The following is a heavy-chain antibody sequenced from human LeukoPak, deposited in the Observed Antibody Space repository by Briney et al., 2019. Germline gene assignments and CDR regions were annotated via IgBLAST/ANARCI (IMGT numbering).Heavy chain of an antibody. V-gene: IGHV3-33*01. D-gene: IGHD6-13*01. CDR1: GFTFSSYG. Sequence: GGSLRLSCAASGFTFSSYGMHWVRQARDKGLEWVAVIWYDGSNKFYADSVKGRFTISRDNSKNTLYLQMNSLRAEDTAVYYCARDRAAADLDYWGQGTLVTVSS. J-gene: IGHJ4*02. CDR3: ARDRAAADLDY. CDR2: IWYDGSNK.